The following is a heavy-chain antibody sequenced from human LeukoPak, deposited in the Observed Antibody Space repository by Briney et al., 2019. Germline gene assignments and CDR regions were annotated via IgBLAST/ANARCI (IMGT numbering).Heavy chain of an antibody. CDR1: GGTFSTYP. CDR3: ARDLNRYYFEPPYGMDV. CDR2: IIPILGIS. D-gene: IGHD3-22*01. Sequence: GASVKVSCKASGGTFSTYPITWVRQAPGQGLEWMGRIIPILGISTYAQKFQDRVTITADKSTSTAYMELRSLSSEDTAVYYCARDLNRYYFEPPYGMDVWGQGTTVTVSS. J-gene: IGHJ6*02. V-gene: IGHV1-69*10.